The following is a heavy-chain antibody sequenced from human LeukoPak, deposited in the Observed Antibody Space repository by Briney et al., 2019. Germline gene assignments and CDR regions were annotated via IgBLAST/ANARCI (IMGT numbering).Heavy chain of an antibody. CDR3: ARRAYSSSPFDP. V-gene: IGHV4-39*01. CDR1: GGSXSSSSYY. J-gene: IGHJ5*02. D-gene: IGHD2-2*01. Sequence: LSLTXXXSGGSXSSSSYYWGWIRQPPGKGLEWIGSIYYSGSTYYNPSLKSRVTISVDTSKNQFSLKLSSVTAADTAVYYCARRAYSSSPFDPWGQGTLVTVSS. CDR2: IYYSGST.